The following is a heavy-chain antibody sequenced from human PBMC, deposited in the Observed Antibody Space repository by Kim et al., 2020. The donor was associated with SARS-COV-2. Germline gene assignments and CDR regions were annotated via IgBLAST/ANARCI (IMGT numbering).Heavy chain of an antibody. D-gene: IGHD3-16*01. Sequence: GGSLRLSCVASGFTFSSYSMHWVRQAPGKGLVWVSRVNSDGSSTSYADSVKGRFTISRDNARNTLYLQMNSLRAEDTAVYYCASLSTGYVLVKFDYWGQG. V-gene: IGHV3-74*01. CDR3: ASLSTGYVLVKFDY. CDR1: GFTFSSYS. J-gene: IGHJ4*02. CDR2: VNSDGSST.